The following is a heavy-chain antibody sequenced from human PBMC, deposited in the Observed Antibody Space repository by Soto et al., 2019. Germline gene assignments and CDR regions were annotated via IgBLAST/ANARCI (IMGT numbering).Heavy chain of an antibody. V-gene: IGHV1-18*01. D-gene: IGHD1-26*01. CDR3: AGDRLSSGSYRSEKNIDY. CDR1: GYTFTSYG. Sequence: QVQLVQSGAEVKKPGASVKVSCKASGYTFTSYGISWVRQAPGQGLEWMGWISAYNGNTNYAQKLQGRVTMTTDTSTSTAYMELRSLRSDDTAVYYCAGDRLSSGSYRSEKNIDYWGQGTLVTVFS. CDR2: ISAYNGNT. J-gene: IGHJ4*02.